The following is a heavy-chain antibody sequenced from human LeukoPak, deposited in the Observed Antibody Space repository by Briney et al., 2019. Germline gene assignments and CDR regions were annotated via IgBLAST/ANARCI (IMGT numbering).Heavy chain of an antibody. CDR3: ARDDTMVRGVHN. CDR1: GGTFSSYA. V-gene: IGHV1-69*13. J-gene: IGHJ4*02. D-gene: IGHD3-10*01. Sequence: SVKVSCKASGGTFSSYAISWVRQAPGQGLEWMGGINPIFGTANYAQKFQGRVTITADESTSTAYMELSSLRSEDTAVYYCARDDTMVRGVHNWGQGTLVTVSS. CDR2: INPIFGTA.